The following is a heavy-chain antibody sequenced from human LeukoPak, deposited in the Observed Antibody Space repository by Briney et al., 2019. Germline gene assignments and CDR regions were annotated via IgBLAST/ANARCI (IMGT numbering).Heavy chain of an antibody. J-gene: IGHJ6*02. Sequence: SETLSLTCTVSGGSISSYYWSWIRQPPGKGLEWIGYIYYSGSTNYNPSLKSRVTISVDTSKNQFSLKLSSVTAADTAVYYCARDNMYYYDSSGYYYYYGMDVWGQGTTVTVSS. CDR2: IYYSGST. CDR3: ARDNMYYYDSSGYYYYYGMDV. D-gene: IGHD3-22*01. V-gene: IGHV4-59*01. CDR1: GGSISSYY.